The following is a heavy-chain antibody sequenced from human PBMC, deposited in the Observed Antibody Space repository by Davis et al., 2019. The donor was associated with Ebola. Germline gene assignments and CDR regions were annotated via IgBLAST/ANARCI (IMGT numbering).Heavy chain of an antibody. J-gene: IGHJ5*02. CDR3: ARVYCSSTSCYSHNWFDP. CDR2: IHHGGST. D-gene: IGHD2-2*01. Sequence: GSLRLSCAVSGGSISSTNWLSWVRQPPGKGLEWIGEIHHGGSTNYNPSLKSRVTISVDKSKNQFSLNLSSVTAADMAVYYCARVYCSSTSCYSHNWFDPWGQGTLVTVSS. V-gene: IGHV4-4*02. CDR1: GGSISSTNW.